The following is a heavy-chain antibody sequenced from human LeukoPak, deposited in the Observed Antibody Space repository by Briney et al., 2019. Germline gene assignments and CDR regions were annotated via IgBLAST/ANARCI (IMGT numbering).Heavy chain of an antibody. CDR1: GFTFSSYG. J-gene: IGHJ4*02. CDR3: AKDWQQQLGY. V-gene: IGHV3-30*18. D-gene: IGHD6-13*01. Sequence: GGSLRLSCAASGFTFSSYGMHWVRQAPGKGLEWVAVISYDGSNKYYADSVKGRFTISRDNSKNTLYLQMNSLRAEDTAVYYCAKDWQQQLGYWGQGTLVTVSS. CDR2: ISYDGSNK.